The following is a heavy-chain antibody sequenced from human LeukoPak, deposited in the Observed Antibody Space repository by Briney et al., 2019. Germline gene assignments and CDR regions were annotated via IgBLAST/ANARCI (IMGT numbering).Heavy chain of an antibody. CDR3: ARGMYDYVWGSYRYFDY. Sequence: SETLSLXCTVSGGSISSYYWSWIRLPAGKGLEWMGRIYTSGSTNYNPSLKSRVTMSVDTSMNQISLKLSSVTAADTAVYYCARGMYDYVWGSYRYFDYWGQGTLVTVSS. J-gene: IGHJ4*02. CDR2: IYTSGST. D-gene: IGHD3-16*02. V-gene: IGHV4-4*07. CDR1: GGSISSYY.